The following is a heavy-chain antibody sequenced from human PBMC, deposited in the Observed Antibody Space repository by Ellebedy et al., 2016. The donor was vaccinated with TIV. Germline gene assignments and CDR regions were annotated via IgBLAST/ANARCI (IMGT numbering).Heavy chain of an antibody. V-gene: IGHV1-18*01. CDR3: ARDWLYYYGSGSYGHLGY. Sequence: ASVKVSXXASGYTFTSYGISWVRQAPGQGLEWMGWISAYNGNTNYAQKLQGRVTMTTDTSTSTAYMELRSLRSDDTAVYYCARDWLYYYGSGSYGHLGYWGQGTLVTVSS. CDR2: ISAYNGNT. J-gene: IGHJ4*02. D-gene: IGHD3-10*01. CDR1: GYTFTSYG.